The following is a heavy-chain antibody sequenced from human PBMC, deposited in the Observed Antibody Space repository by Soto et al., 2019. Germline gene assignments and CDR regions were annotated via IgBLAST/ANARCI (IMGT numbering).Heavy chain of an antibody. CDR2: INPNSGGT. V-gene: IGHV1-2*04. D-gene: IGHD3-10*01. Sequence: ASVKVSCKASGYTFTSYGISWVRQAPGQGLEWMGWINPNSGGTNYAQKFQGWVTMTRDTSISTAYMELSRLRSDDTAVYYCARAQGSYYYYMDVWGKGTTVTVSS. CDR3: ARAQGSYYYYMDV. CDR1: GYTFTSYG. J-gene: IGHJ6*03.